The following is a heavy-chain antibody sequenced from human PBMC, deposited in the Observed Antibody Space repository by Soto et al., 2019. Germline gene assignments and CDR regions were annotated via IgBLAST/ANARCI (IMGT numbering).Heavy chain of an antibody. V-gene: IGHV4-34*01. D-gene: IGHD6-13*01. CDR2: INHSGST. CDR1: GGSFSGYY. J-gene: IGHJ6*02. Sequence: QVQLQQWGAGLLKPSETLSLTCAVYGGSFSGYYWSWIRQPPGKGLEWIGEINHSGSTNYNPSLTSRVTISVDTSKNQFSLKLSSVTAADTAVYYCASSSSWYYYGMDVWGQGTTVTVSS. CDR3: ASSSSWYYYGMDV.